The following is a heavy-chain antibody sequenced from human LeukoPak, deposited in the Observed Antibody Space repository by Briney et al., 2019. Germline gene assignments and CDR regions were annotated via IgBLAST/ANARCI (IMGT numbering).Heavy chain of an antibody. CDR1: GFTFSSYA. CDR2: ISGSGGST. D-gene: IGHD2-2*01. J-gene: IGHJ6*03. Sequence: TGGSLRLSCAASGFTFSSYAMSWVRQAPGKGLEWVSAISGSGGSTYYADSVKGRFTISRDNSKNTLYLQMNSLRAEDTAVYYCARDREDIVVVPAAIHSYYYYYMDVWGKGTTVTVSS. V-gene: IGHV3-23*01. CDR3: ARDREDIVVVPAAIHSYYYYYMDV.